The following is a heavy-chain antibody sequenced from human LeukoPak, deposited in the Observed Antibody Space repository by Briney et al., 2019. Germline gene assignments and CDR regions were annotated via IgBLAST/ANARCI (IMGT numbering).Heavy chain of an antibody. J-gene: IGHJ6*03. CDR1: GGSISSGHYY. V-gene: IGHV4-61*02. Sequence: SETLSLTCTVSGGSISSGHYYWSWIRQPAGKELEWIGRIHSSGTTNYNPSLQSRVTISLDTSKNQFSLKLSSVTAADTAVYYCARAPRGYCSGGSCYSGYYYYYMDVWGKGTTVTVSS. D-gene: IGHD2-15*01. CDR2: IHSSGTT. CDR3: ARAPRGYCSGGSCYSGYYYYYMDV.